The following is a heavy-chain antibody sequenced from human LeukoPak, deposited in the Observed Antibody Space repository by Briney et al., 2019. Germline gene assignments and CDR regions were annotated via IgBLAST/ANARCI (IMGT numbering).Heavy chain of an antibody. V-gene: IGHV1-18*01. CDR1: GYSFTSYG. CDR2: ISAYSGNT. J-gene: IGHJ5*02. Sequence: ASVKVSCKASGYSFTSYGISWVRQAPGQGLEWMGWISAYSGNTNYAQKLQGRVTMTTDTSTSTAYMELRSLRSDDTAVYYCARAVVVNWFDPWGQGTLVTVSS. D-gene: IGHD2-15*01. CDR3: ARAVVVNWFDP.